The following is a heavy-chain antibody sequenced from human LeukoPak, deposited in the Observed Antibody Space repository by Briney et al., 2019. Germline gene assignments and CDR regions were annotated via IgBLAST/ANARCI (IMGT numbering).Heavy chain of an antibody. V-gene: IGHV4-59*12. CDR3: ATDESISWFYY. D-gene: IGHD6-13*01. CDR1: GGSISSYY. Sequence: SETLSLTCTVSGGSISSYYWSWIRQPPGKGLEWIGYIYYSGSTNYNPSLKSRVTISVDTSKNQFSLKLNSVTATDTAIYYCATDESISWFYYWGQGSLVTVSS. J-gene: IGHJ4*02. CDR2: IYYSGST.